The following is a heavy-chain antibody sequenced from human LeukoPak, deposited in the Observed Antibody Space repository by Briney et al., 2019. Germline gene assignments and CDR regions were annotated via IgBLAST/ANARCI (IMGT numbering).Heavy chain of an antibody. CDR2: IKQDGSEK. J-gene: IGHJ3*02. D-gene: IGHD3-16*02. V-gene: IGHV3-7*01. CDR1: GFTFSSYW. Sequence: GGSLRLSCAASGFTFSSYWMSWVRQAPGKGLEWVANIKQDGSEKYYVDSVKGRFTISRDNAKNSLYLQMNSLRAEDTAVYYCPRADYDYVWGSYRPLWRGYDDAFDIWGQGTMVTVSS. CDR3: PRADYDYVWGSYRPLWRGYDDAFDI.